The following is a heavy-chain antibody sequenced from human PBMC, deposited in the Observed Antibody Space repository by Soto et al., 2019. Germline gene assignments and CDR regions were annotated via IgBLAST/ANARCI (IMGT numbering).Heavy chain of an antibody. V-gene: IGHV3-49*03. CDR2: IRSKAYGGTK. CDR3: TRSVGTPPYYFDY. CDR1: GFTFGDYA. D-gene: IGHD2-15*01. Sequence: GGSLRLSCTASGFTFGDYAMSWFRQAPGKGLEWVGFIRSKAYGGTKEYAASVKGRFTISRDDSKSIAYLQMNSLKTEDTAVYYCTRSVGTPPYYFDYWGQGTLVTVSS. J-gene: IGHJ4*02.